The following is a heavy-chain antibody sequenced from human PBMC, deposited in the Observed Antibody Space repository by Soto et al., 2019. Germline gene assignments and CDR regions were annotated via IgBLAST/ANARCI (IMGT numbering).Heavy chain of an antibody. J-gene: IGHJ4*02. CDR1: GFSFSGSS. CDR2: IRDKTNNYAT. CDR3: TRFSENDDPFDY. D-gene: IGHD1-1*01. Sequence: PGGSLRLSCAAFGFSFSGSSMHWVRQASGKGLEWVGRIRDKTNNYATAYAASVKGRFTMSRDDSKNTAYLQMNSLKTEDTAVYFCTRFSENDDPFDYRGQGTLVTVSS. V-gene: IGHV3-73*01.